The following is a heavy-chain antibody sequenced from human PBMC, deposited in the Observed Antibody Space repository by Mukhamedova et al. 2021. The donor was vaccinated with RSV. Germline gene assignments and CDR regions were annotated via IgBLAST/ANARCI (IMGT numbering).Heavy chain of an antibody. J-gene: IGHJ6*03. CDR3: PQDASYYYYHMYF. CDR2: ISGSGGST. Sequence: VRQAPGKGLEWVSAISGSGGSTYYADSVKGRFTISRDNSKNTLYLEWNSRRAEDTPAYYCPQDASYYYYHMYFWRQGTTRTVSS. V-gene: IGHV3-23*01.